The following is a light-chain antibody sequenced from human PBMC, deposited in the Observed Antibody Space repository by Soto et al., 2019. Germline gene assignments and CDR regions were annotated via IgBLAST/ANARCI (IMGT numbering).Light chain of an antibody. V-gene: IGKV1-5*01. J-gene: IGKJ1*01. CDR2: AAS. Sequence: THLAHSPSTVSPAVGDRVTLTCRASQSISTWLAWYQQKPGKAPKLLIYAASTLESRVPSRFSGSGSGTEFALTISSLQADDFATYYCQQYDGYFPAFGQGTKVDIK. CDR1: QSISTW. CDR3: QQYDGYFPA.